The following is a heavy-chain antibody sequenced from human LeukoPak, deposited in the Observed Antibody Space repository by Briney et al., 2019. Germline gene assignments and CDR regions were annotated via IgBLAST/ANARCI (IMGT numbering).Heavy chain of an antibody. D-gene: IGHD2-21*01. J-gene: IGHJ4*02. V-gene: IGHV1-69*05. CDR3: ARNPRMWLFDY. CDR1: GGTFSSYA. CDR2: IIPIFGTA. Sequence: GSSVKVSCKASGGTFSSYAISWVRQAPGQGLEWMGGIIPIFGTANYAQKFQGRVTITTDESTSTAYMELSSLRSEDTAVYYCARNPRMWLFDYWGQGTLVTVSS.